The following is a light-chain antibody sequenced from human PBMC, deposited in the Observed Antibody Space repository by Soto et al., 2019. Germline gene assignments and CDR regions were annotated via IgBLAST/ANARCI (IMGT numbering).Light chain of an antibody. CDR1: SSNIGSNT. V-gene: IGLV1-44*01. J-gene: IGLJ1*01. CDR2: SNN. CDR3: AAWDDSLNGGYV. Sequence: QSVLNQPPSASGTPGQRVTISCSGSSSNIGSNTVNWYQQLPGTAPKLLIYSNNQRPSGVPDRFSGSKSGTSASLAISGLQSEDEADYYCAAWDDSLNGGYVFGTGTKVT.